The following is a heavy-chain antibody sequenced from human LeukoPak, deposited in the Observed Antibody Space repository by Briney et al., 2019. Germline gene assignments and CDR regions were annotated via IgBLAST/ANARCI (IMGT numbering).Heavy chain of an antibody. D-gene: IGHD6-19*01. CDR3: VKTLISVAGTGAFDI. CDR1: GFTFSSYS. V-gene: IGHV3-64D*09. J-gene: IGHJ3*02. CDR2: ISSNGGST. Sequence: GGSLRLSCAASGFTFSSYSMNWVRQAPGKGLEYVSVISSNGGSTYYADSVKGRFTISRDNSKNTLYLQMSSPRAEDTAVYYCVKTLISVAGTGAFDIWGQGTMVTVSS.